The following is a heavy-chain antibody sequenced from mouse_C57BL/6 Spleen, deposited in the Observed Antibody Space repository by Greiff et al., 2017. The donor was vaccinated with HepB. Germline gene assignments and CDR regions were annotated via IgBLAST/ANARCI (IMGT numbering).Heavy chain of an antibody. J-gene: IGHJ2*01. CDR1: GYTFTDYN. Sequence: EVQLQQSGPELVKPGASVKMSCKASGYTFTDYNMHWVKQSHGKSLEWIGYINLNNGGTSYNQKFKGKATLTVNKSSSTAYMELRSLTSEDSAVYYCARTYYYGSSYDYFDYWGQGTTLTVSS. CDR3: ARTYYYGSSYDYFDY. CDR2: INLNNGGT. D-gene: IGHD1-1*01. V-gene: IGHV1-22*01.